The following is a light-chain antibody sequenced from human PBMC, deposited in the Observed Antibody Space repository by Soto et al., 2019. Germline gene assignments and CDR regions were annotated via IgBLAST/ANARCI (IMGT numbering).Light chain of an antibody. CDR3: QKYSSAPL. V-gene: IGKV1-27*01. CDR2: AAS. J-gene: IGKJ3*01. Sequence: DIQMTQSPSSLSASVGDRVTITCRASQGISNYIAWYQQKPGKSPKLLIYAASTWQSGIPSRFSGSGSGTDITLTINSLQPEDVATYSCQKYSSAPLFGPGTKVDIK. CDR1: QGISNY.